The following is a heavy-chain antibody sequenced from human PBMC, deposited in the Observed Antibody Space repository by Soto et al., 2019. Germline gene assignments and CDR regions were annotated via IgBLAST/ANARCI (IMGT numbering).Heavy chain of an antibody. CDR2: VSHDGRNT. CDR3: AKGGRQWLVTSDFNY. J-gene: IGHJ4*02. Sequence: VQLVESGGGVVQPGRSLRLSCAASGFTFSDYAMHWVRQAPGKGLEWVAVVSHDGRNTLYADYVKGRFTISRDSSKNTVSLEMTSLRAEDTALYYCAKGGRQWLVTSDFNYWGQGALVTVSS. V-gene: IGHV3-30*18. D-gene: IGHD6-19*01. CDR1: GFTFSDYA.